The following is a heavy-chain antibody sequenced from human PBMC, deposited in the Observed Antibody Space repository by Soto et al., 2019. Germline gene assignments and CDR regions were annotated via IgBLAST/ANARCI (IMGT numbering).Heavy chain of an antibody. V-gene: IGHV1-69*13. CDR3: VKDHRDGYDADYYYGMDV. CDR1: GGTFSSYA. CDR2: IIPIFGTA. Sequence: VKVSCKASGGTFSSYAISWVRQAPGQGLEWMGGIIPIFGTANYAQKFQGRVTITADESTSTAYMELSSLRSEDTAVYYCVKDHRDGYDADYYYGMDVWGQGTTVTVSS. J-gene: IGHJ6*02. D-gene: IGHD5-12*01.